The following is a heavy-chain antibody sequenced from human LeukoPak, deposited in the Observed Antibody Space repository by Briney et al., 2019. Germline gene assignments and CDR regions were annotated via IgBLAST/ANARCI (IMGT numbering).Heavy chain of an antibody. CDR3: ARRNVLLWFGELSNWFDP. J-gene: IGHJ5*02. D-gene: IGHD3-10*01. CDR2: IYYNGST. V-gene: IGHV4-59*01. Sequence: SETLSLTCTVSGGSIGSYYWSWIRQPPGKGLEWIGYIYYNGSTNYNPSLKSRVTISVDTSKNQFSLKLSSVTAADTAVYYCARRNVLLWFGELSNWFDPWGQGTLVTVSS. CDR1: GGSIGSYY.